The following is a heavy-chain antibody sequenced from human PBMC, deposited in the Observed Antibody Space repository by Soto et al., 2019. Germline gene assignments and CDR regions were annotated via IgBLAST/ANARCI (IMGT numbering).Heavy chain of an antibody. CDR1: GFTFSSYG. Sequence: QVQLVESGGGVVQPGRSLRLSCAASGFTFSSYGMNWVRQAPGKGLEWVAVISYDGSNKYYADYVKGRFTISRDSSKNMLYLQMNSLRAEDTAVYYCAKDDSSSWHYYYGMDVWGQGTTVTVSS. V-gene: IGHV3-30*18. CDR2: ISYDGSNK. D-gene: IGHD6-13*01. CDR3: AKDDSSSWHYYYGMDV. J-gene: IGHJ6*02.